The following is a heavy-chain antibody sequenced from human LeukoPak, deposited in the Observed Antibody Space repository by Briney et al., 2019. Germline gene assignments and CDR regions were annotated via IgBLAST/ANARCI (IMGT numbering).Heavy chain of an antibody. Sequence: ASVKVSCKASGYTFTNYYMHWVRQAPGQGLEWMGIINPSGGSTSYAQKFQGRVTITADESTSTAYMELSSLRSEDTAVYYCAREGQGGVLRYFDWLRVWFDPWGQGTLVTVSS. J-gene: IGHJ5*02. V-gene: IGHV1-46*01. CDR2: INPSGGST. D-gene: IGHD3-9*01. CDR3: AREGQGGVLRYFDWLRVWFDP. CDR1: GYTFTNYY.